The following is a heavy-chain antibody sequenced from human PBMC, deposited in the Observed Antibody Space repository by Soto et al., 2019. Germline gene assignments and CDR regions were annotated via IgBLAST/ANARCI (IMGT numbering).Heavy chain of an antibody. Sequence: EVQLFISGGTLVPPGGSLRLSCTASGFAFDGHAMGWVRQAPGQGLQWVSGISPNGAFTVYADSMKGRFTISRDNSKNTMFLQMNSLTAADTAVYYCAKGPYGDLPYYYDSWGQGSLVTVSS. J-gene: IGHJ4*02. CDR1: GFAFDGHA. V-gene: IGHV3-23*01. D-gene: IGHD3-10*01. CDR2: ISPNGAFT. CDR3: AKGPYGDLPYYYDS.